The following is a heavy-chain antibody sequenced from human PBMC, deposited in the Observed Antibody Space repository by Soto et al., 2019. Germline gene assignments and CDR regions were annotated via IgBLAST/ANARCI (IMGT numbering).Heavy chain of an antibody. CDR2: IYYLGST. CDR1: GGSMSEYF. J-gene: IGHJ4*02. Sequence: SETLSLTCSVSGGSMSEYFWSWIRQSPGKGLEWIGYIYYLGSTDYNPSLKSRVTISVDTSKRQFSLRLTSVTAADTAVYYCATDGYEGSGSPYSAHWGPGTQVTVSS. V-gene: IGHV4-59*01. D-gene: IGHD3-10*01. CDR3: ATDGYEGSGSPYSAH.